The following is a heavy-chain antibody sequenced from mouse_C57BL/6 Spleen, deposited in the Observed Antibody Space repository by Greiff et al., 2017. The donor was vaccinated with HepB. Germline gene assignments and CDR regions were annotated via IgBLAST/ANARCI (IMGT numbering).Heavy chain of an antibody. J-gene: IGHJ2*01. Sequence: QVQLQQSGPELVKPGASVKISCKASGYAFSSSWMNWVKQRPGKGLEWIGRIYPGDGDTNYNGKFKGKATLTADKSSSTAYMQLSSLTSEDSAVYFCARGNYYGSRRNYFDYWGQGTTLTVSS. CDR2: IYPGDGDT. CDR1: GYAFSSSW. CDR3: ARGNYYGSRRNYFDY. V-gene: IGHV1-82*01. D-gene: IGHD1-1*01.